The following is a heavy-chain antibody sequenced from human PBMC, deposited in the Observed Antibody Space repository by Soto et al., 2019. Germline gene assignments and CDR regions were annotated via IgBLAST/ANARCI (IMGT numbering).Heavy chain of an antibody. D-gene: IGHD1-26*01. J-gene: IGHJ6*02. CDR2: ISSSSSYI. CDR1: GFTFSSYS. V-gene: IGHV3-21*01. CDR3: ARDSVIVGATTLYYYGMDV. Sequence: EVQLVESGGGLVKPGGSLRLSCAASGFTFSSYSMNWVSQATGKGLEWVSSISSSSSYIYYADSVKGRFTIARDNAKKALYLQMNSLRAEDTSVYYCARDSVIVGATTLYYYGMDVWGQGTTVTVSS.